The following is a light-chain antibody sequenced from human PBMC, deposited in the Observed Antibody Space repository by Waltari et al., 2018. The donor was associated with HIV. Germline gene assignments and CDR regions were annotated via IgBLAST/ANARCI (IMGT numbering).Light chain of an antibody. CDR1: SSNIGPNT. Sequence: QSVLTQPPSASGTPGQRVTISCSGSSSNIGPNTLHWYQHPPGSAPKLLIYSNNQRPSGVPDRFSASKSGTSASLAISGLRSEDEAEYYCAAWDENLNGLFGGGTKLTVL. CDR2: SNN. V-gene: IGLV1-44*01. J-gene: IGLJ3*02. CDR3: AAWDENLNGL.